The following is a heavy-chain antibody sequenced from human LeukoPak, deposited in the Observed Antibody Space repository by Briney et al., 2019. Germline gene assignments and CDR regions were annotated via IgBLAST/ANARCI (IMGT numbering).Heavy chain of an antibody. J-gene: IGHJ4*02. CDR3: AKDLYCSSTSCYSSE. D-gene: IGHD2-2*01. CDR1: GFSFSSYA. V-gene: IGHV3-23*01. CDR2: ISGSGGST. Sequence: GGSLRLSCAASGFSFSSYAMTWVRQAPGKGLEWVSSISGSGGSTYYADSVKGRFTISRDNSKNTLYLQMSSLRAEDTAVYYCAKDLYCSSTSCYSSEWGQGSLVTVSS.